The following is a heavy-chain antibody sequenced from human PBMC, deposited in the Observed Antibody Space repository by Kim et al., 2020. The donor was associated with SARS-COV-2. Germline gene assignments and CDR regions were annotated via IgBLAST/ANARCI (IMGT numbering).Heavy chain of an antibody. V-gene: IGHV4-30-2*01. CDR1: GGSISSGGYS. CDR2: IYHSGST. CDR3: ARAGGDRHSGYYYYGMDV. J-gene: IGHJ6*02. Sequence: SETLSLTCAVSGGSISSGGYSWSWIRQPQGKGLEWIGYIYHSGSTYYNPSLKSRVTITVDRSKNQFSLKLSPVTAADTAVYYCARAGGDRHSGYYYYGMDVWDQGTTVTVSS.